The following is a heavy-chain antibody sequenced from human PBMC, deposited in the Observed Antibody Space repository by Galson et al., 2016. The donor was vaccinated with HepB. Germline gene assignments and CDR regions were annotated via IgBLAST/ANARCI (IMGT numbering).Heavy chain of an antibody. CDR1: GFTFNKVW. Sequence: SLRLSCAASGFTFNKVWMSWVRQAPGKGLEWVGRIHSRTDGGTTDYAAPVKGRSITSRDDSKNTLYLQMNSLKIEDTAVYYCKTRIDPFAGDRWGQGTRVTVSS. CDR3: KTRIDPFAGDR. J-gene: IGHJ4*02. D-gene: IGHD3-16*01. V-gene: IGHV3-15*01. CDR2: IHSRTDGGTT.